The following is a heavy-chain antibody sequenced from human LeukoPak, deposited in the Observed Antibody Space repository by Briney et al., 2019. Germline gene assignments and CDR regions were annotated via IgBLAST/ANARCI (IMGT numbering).Heavy chain of an antibody. CDR2: VSSSSSTM. Sequence: GGSLRLSCVASGFTFSTYGMSWVRQAPGEGLEWVSYVSSSSSTMYYADSVKGRFTISRDNAKNSLYLQMNSLRAEDTAVYYCARLYCSGGSCYKRNGDYWGQGTLVTVSS. D-gene: IGHD2-15*01. CDR3: ARLYCSGGSCYKRNGDY. V-gene: IGHV3-48*01. J-gene: IGHJ4*02. CDR1: GFTFSTYG.